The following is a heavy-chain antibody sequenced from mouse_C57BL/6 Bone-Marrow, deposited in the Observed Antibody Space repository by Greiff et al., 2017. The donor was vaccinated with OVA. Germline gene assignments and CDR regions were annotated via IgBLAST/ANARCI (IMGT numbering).Heavy chain of an antibody. CDR3: ASAVFAY. CDR2: IDPSDSYT. J-gene: IGHJ3*01. Sequence: QVQLQQPGAELVKPGASVKLCCKASGYTFTSYWMQWVKQRPGQGLEWIGEIDPSDSYTNYNQKFKGKATLTVDTSSSTAYMQLSSLTSEDSAVYYCASAVFAYWGQGTLVTVSA. V-gene: IGHV1-50*01. CDR1: GYTFTSYW.